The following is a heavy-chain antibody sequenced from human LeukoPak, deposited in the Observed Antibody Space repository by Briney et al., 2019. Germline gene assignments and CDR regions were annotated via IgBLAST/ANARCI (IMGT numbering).Heavy chain of an antibody. V-gene: IGHV3-64D*09. D-gene: IGHD2-8*01. CDR2: ISSYGGST. CDR3: VKDLYSYSFDY. J-gene: IGHJ4*02. Sequence: GGSLRLSCSASGFTFRNYGMHWVRQAPGKGLEYVSTISSYGGSTYYADLVKGRFTISRDNSKNTLYLQMCSLRAEDTAVYYCVKDLYSYSFDYWGQGTLVTVSS. CDR1: GFTFRNYG.